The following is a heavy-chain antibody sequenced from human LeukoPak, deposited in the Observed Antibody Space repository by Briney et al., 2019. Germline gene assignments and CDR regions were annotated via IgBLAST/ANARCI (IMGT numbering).Heavy chain of an antibody. V-gene: IGHV3-53*01. Sequence: PGGSLRLSCAASGFTVSSNYMSWVRQAPGKGLGWVSVIYSGGSTYYADSVKGRFTISRDNSKNTLYLQMNSLRAEDTAVYYCARSMDCSSTSCYGLEGTYYYYGMDVWGKGTTVTVSS. CDR1: GFTVSSNY. CDR2: IYSGGST. D-gene: IGHD2-2*01. CDR3: ARSMDCSSTSCYGLEGTYYYYGMDV. J-gene: IGHJ6*04.